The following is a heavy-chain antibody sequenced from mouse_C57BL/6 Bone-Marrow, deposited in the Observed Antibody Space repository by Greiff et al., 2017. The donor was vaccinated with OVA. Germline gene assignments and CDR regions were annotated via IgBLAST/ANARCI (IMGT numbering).Heavy chain of an antibody. V-gene: IGHV1-80*01. CDR1: GYAFSSYW. D-gene: IGHD3-3*01. J-gene: IGHJ2*01. CDR2: IYPVDGDT. Sequence: QVQLQQSGAELVKPGASVKISCKASGYAFSSYWMNWVKQRPGKGLEWIGQIYPVDGDTNYNGKFKGKATLTADKSSSTAYMQLSSLTSEDSAVYFCARRGRDAYYFDYWGQGTTLTVSS. CDR3: ARRGRDAYYFDY.